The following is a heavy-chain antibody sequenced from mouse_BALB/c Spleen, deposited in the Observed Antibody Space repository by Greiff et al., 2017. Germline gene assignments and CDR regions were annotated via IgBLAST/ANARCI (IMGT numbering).Heavy chain of an antibody. CDR3: ARHAVLYYFDY. V-gene: IGHV5-6-2*01. J-gene: IGHJ2*01. CDR2: INSNGGST. D-gene: IGHD1-1*02. Sequence: DVMLVESGGGLVKLGGSLKLSCAASGFTFSSYYMSWVRQTPEKRLELVAAINSNGGSTYYPDTVKGRFTISRDNAKNTLYLQMSSLKSEDTALYYCARHAVLYYFDYWGQGTTLTVSS. CDR1: GFTFSSYY.